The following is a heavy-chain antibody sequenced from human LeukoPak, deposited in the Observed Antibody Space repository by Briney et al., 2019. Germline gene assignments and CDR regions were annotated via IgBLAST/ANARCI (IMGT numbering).Heavy chain of an antibody. J-gene: IGHJ4*02. CDR3: AAISGWYPLYYFDY. Sequence: SVKVSCKASGGTFSSYAVSWVRQAPGQGLEWMGGIIPIFGTANYAQKFQGRVTITADESTSTAYMELSSLRSEDTAVYYCAAISGWYPLYYFDYWGQGTLVTVSS. CDR1: GGTFSSYA. V-gene: IGHV1-69*13. D-gene: IGHD6-19*01. CDR2: IIPIFGTA.